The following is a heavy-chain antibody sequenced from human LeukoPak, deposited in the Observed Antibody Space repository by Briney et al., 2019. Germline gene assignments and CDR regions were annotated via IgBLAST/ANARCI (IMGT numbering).Heavy chain of an antibody. CDR2: IYPSGNT. D-gene: IGHD3-10*01. CDR3: AREDSGSYYNYYYFYMDV. CDR1: GGSFSSYF. J-gene: IGHJ6*03. Sequence: PSETLSLTCSVSGGSFSSYFWSWVRQPAGKGLEWIGRIYPSGNTNYNPSLKSRVTLSVDTSKTQFSLRLSSVTAADTAVYYCAREDSGSYYNYYYFYMDVWGKGTTVTISS. V-gene: IGHV4-4*07.